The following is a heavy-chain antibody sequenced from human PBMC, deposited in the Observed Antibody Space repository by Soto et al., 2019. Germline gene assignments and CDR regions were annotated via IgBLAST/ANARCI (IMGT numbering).Heavy chain of an antibody. CDR3: TRHDSNYDFWSGSPPRYGMDV. J-gene: IGHJ6*02. V-gene: IGHV3-30-3*01. CDR1: GCTFSSYA. Sequence: GGSLRLSCAASGCTFSSYAMHWVRQDPGKGLEWVAVISYDGSNKYYADSVKGRFTISRDDSKNTAYLQMNSLKTEDTAVYYCTRHDSNYDFWSGSPPRYGMDVWGQGTTVTVSS. D-gene: IGHD3-3*01. CDR2: ISYDGSNK.